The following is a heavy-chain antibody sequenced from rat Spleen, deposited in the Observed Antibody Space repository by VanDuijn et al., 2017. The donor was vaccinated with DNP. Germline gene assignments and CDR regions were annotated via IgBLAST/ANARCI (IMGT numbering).Heavy chain of an antibody. V-gene: IGHV3-3*01. CDR1: GYSITSNF. CDR3: ARWPGYNPPYAMDA. D-gene: IGHD1-4*01. CDR2: INSAGST. Sequence: EVQLQESGPGLVKPSQSLSLTCPVTGYSITSNFWGWIRKFPGNELEWMGYINSAGSTNYNPSLKSRISITRDTSKNQLFLQVNSVTTEDTATYYCARWPGYNPPYAMDAWGQGTSVTVSS. J-gene: IGHJ4*01.